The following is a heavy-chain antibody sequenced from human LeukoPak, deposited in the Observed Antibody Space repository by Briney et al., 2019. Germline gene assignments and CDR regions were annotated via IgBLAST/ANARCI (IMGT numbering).Heavy chain of an antibody. CDR2: INPNSGGT. D-gene: IGHD3-22*01. Sequence: ASVKVSCKASGYIFTDYYMHWVRQAPGQGLEWMGWINPNSGGTNYAQKLQGRVTMTTDTSTSTAYMELRSLRSDDTAVYYCARHLFGDSSGYSDWGQGTLVTVSS. V-gene: IGHV1-2*02. CDR1: GYIFTDYY. J-gene: IGHJ4*02. CDR3: ARHLFGDSSGYSD.